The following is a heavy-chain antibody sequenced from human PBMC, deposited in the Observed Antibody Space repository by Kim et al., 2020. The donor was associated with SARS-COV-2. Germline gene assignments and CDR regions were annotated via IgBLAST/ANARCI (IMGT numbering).Heavy chain of an antibody. V-gene: IGHV4-34*01. Sequence: SETLSLTCAVYGGSFSGYYWSWIRQPPGKGLEWIGEINHSGSTNYNPSLKSRVTISVDTSKNQFSLKLSSVTAADTAVYYCARIGRCGYSGYDSNPYYY. CDR3: ARIGRCGYSGYDSNPYYY. J-gene: IGHJ6*01. D-gene: IGHD5-12*01. CDR1: GGSFSGYY. CDR2: INHSGST.